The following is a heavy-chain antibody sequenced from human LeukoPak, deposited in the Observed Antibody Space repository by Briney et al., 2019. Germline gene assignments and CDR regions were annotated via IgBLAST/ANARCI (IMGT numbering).Heavy chain of an antibody. CDR1: GGSFSGYY. V-gene: IGHV4-34*01. D-gene: IGHD2-15*01. CDR2: INHSGST. Sequence: SETLSLTCAVYGGSFSGYYWSWICQPPGKGLEWIGEINHSGSTNYNPSLKSRVTISVDTSKNQFSLKLSSVTAADTAVYYCARWINCSGGSCSYYFDYWGQGTLVTVSS. J-gene: IGHJ4*02. CDR3: ARWINCSGGSCSYYFDY.